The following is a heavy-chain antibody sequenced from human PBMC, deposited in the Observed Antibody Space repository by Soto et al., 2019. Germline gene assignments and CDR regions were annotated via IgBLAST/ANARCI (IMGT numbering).Heavy chain of an antibody. CDR3: ATTRDCSGGSCRYYYYLDV. J-gene: IGHJ6*03. CDR1: GGSISSSSSY. Sequence: PSETLSLTCTVSGGSISSSSSYWGWIRQPPGKGLEWIASVYYSGTTYYNPSLKSRVTISVDTSKDQFSLKLNSVTAADTALYYCATTRDCSGGSCRYYYYLDVWGKGTTVTVSS. CDR2: VYYSGTT. D-gene: IGHD2-15*01. V-gene: IGHV4-39*01.